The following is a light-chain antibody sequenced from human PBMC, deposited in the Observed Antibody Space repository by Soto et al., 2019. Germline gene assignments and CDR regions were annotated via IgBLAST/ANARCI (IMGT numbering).Light chain of an antibody. J-gene: IGLJ1*01. V-gene: IGLV2-14*01. CDR3: SSYAGSNNSLYV. CDR2: EVS. Sequence: QSALTQPASVSGSPGQSITISCTGTSSDVGAYTSVSWYQQHPGKAPKLIIYEVSNRPPGVSTRFSGSKSASTASLTISGLQAEDEADYYCSSYAGSNNSLYVFGTGTKVTVL. CDR1: SSDVGAYTS.